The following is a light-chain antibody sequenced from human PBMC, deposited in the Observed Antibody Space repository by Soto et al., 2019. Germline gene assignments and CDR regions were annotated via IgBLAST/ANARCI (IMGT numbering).Light chain of an antibody. CDR2: WAS. CDR3: QQYYETPPT. J-gene: IGKJ1*01. Sequence: VVMTQSPDSLAVSLGERATIYCKSSHGVLFGSSNKNYLACYQQKPGQPPKLLIYWASTRESGVPDRFRGSGSGTDFTLTITSLQAEDAAVYYCQQYYETPPTFGQGTKVDIK. V-gene: IGKV4-1*01. CDR1: HGVLFGSSNKNY.